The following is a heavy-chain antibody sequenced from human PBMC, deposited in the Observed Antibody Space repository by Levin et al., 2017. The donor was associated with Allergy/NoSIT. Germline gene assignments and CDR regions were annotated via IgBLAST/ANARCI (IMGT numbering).Heavy chain of an antibody. CDR1: GFSLSTSGVG. V-gene: IGHV2-5*01. CDR3: TQVGRYSNTWEFDY. J-gene: IGHJ4*02. Sequence: SGPTLVKPTQTLTLTCTFSGFSLSTSGVGVGWIRQPPRKALEWLALIFWNDDKRYSPSLNNRLTITKDTSKNQVVLTMTNMDPVDTATYYCTQVGRYSNTWEFDYWGQGTLVTVSS. D-gene: IGHD6-13*01. CDR2: IFWNDDK.